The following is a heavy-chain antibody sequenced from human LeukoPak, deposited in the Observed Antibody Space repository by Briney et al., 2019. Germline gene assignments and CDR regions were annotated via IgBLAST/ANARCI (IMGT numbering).Heavy chain of an antibody. Sequence: PGGSLRLSCAASGFTVSNIYMNWVRLAPGKGLEWVSVIYRGGSTNYADSVKGRFTISRDNAKKTLYLQMNSLRVEDTAVYYCLVILTEPTSPSPDGLGIWGQGTMVTVSS. CDR2: IYRGGST. J-gene: IGHJ3*02. CDR3: LVILTEPTSPSPDGLGI. V-gene: IGHV3-53*01. CDR1: GFTVSNIY. D-gene: IGHD2-15*01.